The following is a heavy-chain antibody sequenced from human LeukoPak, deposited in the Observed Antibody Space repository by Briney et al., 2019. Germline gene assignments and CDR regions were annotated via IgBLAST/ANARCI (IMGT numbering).Heavy chain of an antibody. CDR2: MNPNSGNT. CDR1: GYTFTSYD. Sequence: GASVKVSCKASGYTFTSYDINWVRQATGQGLEWMGWMNPNSGNTGYAQKFQGRVTMTRNTSISTAYMELSSLRSEDTAVYYCGRAADYGGGSCYSGGFDPWGQGTLVTVSS. J-gene: IGHJ5*02. V-gene: IGHV1-8*01. CDR3: GRAADYGGGSCYSGGFDP. D-gene: IGHD2-15*01.